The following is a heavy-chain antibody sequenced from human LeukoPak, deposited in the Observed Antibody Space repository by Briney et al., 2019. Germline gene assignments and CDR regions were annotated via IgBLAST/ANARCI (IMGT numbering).Heavy chain of an antibody. CDR2: IRSKANNYAT. CDR3: TTILFS. Sequence: GGSLRLSCAASGFTFRDSAIAWGRQASGKGVELVGRIRSKANNYATAYAAPVTGRFTISRDDSKNTAYLQMNSLKTEDTAVYYCTTILFSWGPGTLVTVSS. CDR1: GFTFRDSA. J-gene: IGHJ5*02. V-gene: IGHV3-73*01. D-gene: IGHD2/OR15-2a*01.